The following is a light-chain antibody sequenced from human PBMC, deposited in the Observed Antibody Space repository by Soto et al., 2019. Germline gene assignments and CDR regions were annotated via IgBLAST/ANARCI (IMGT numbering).Light chain of an antibody. V-gene: IGLV1-44*01. Sequence: QSVLTQPPSASGTPGQRVTISCSGSSSNIGSNSVSWYRQLPGTAPKLLIYSNNQRPSGVPDRFSGSKSDTSASLAISGLQSDDEADYYCAAWDESLSGLVFGGGTKLTVL. CDR3: AAWDESLSGLV. CDR2: SNN. CDR1: SSNIGSNS. J-gene: IGLJ2*01.